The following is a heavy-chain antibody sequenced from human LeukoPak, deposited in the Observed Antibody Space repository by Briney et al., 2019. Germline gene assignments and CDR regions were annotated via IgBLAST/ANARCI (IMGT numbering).Heavy chain of an antibody. V-gene: IGHV3-30-3*01. J-gene: IGHJ4*02. CDR2: ISYDGSNK. CDR3: ARDYSGSYYVLDS. Sequence: GGSLRLSCAASGFTFSNYAMHWVRQAPGKGLEWVAVISYDGSNKYYADSVKGRFTISRGNSKNTLYLQMNSLRAEDTAVYYCARDYSGSYYVLDSWGQGTLVTVSS. D-gene: IGHD1-26*01. CDR1: GFTFSNYA.